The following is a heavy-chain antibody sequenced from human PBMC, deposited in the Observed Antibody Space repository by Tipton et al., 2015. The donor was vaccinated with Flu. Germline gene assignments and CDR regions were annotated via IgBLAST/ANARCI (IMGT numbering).Heavy chain of an antibody. D-gene: IGHD4-11*01. CDR3: ARRDYSNYVSDPKSWFDP. J-gene: IGHJ5*02. CDR2: INHSGTA. CDR1: GGSFSGYY. Sequence: TLSLTCAVYGGSFSGYYWSWIRQSPGKGLEWIGEINHSGTAYYNPSLKSRVTISIDRSKNQFFLNLFSVTAADTALYYCARRDYSNYVSDPKSWFDPWGQGILVTVSS. V-gene: IGHV4-34*01.